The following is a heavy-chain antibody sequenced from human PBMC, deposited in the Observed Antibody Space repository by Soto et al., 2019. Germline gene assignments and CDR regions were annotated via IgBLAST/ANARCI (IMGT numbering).Heavy chain of an antibody. CDR2: TRNKANSYTT. J-gene: IGHJ4*02. CDR3: ASSPPAAV. CDR1: GFTFSDHY. D-gene: IGHD6-25*01. Sequence: GGSLRLSCAASGFTFSDHYMDWVRQAPGKGLEWVGRTRNKANSYTTEYAASVKGRFTISRDDSKNSLYLQMNSLKTEDTAVYYCASSPPAAVWGQGTLVTVSS. V-gene: IGHV3-72*01.